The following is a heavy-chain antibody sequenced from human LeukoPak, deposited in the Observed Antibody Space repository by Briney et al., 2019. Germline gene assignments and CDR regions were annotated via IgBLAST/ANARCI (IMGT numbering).Heavy chain of an antibody. CDR1: GGSINSGAYY. CDR2: ISYSGRT. J-gene: IGHJ4*02. Sequence: PSETLSLTCIVSGGSINSGAYYWSWIRQPPGKGLEWIGYISYSGRTYYNQSPKSRLTISIDGAKQQLSLRLTSVTAADTALYFCARQPITEFFGVRHPYFFDFWGLGTLVSVSS. V-gene: IGHV4-30-4*01. D-gene: IGHD3-3*01. CDR3: ARQPITEFFGVRHPYFFDF.